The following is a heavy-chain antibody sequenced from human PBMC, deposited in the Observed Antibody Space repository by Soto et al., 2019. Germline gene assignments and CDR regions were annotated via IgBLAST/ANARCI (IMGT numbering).Heavy chain of an antibody. J-gene: IGHJ4*02. CDR1: GYTFTSSG. CDR3: ARDPTPRDGYNLFDY. CDR2: ISAYNGNT. V-gene: IGHV1-18*01. D-gene: IGHD5-12*01. Sequence: ASVKVSCKASGYTFTSSGISWVRQAPGQGLEWMGWISAYNGNTNYAQKLQGRVTMTTDTSTSTAYMELRSLRSDDTAVYYCARDPTPRDGYNLFDYWGQGTLVTVSS.